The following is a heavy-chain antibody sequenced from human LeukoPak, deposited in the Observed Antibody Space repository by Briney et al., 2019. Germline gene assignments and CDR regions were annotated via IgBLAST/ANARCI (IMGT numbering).Heavy chain of an antibody. D-gene: IGHD2-21*02. J-gene: IGHJ4*02. CDR3: ARHLIVVVTGDYFDY. V-gene: IGHV4-39*01. Sequence: PGGSLRLSCAASGFTFSSYSMNWVRQPPGKGLEWIGSIYYSGSTYYNPSLKSRVTISVDTSKNQFSLKLSSVTAADTAVYYCARHLIVVVTGDYFDYWGQGTLVTVSS. CDR1: GFTFSSYSMN. CDR2: IYYSGST.